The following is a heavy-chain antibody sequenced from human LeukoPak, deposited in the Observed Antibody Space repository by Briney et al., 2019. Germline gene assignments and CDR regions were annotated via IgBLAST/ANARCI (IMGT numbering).Heavy chain of an antibody. D-gene: IGHD2-21*02. V-gene: IGHV3-30*01. CDR3: ARGGENPYCGGGCYVGYFDY. J-gene: IGHJ4*02. Sequence: GGSLRLSCAASGFTFSSYAMHWVRQAPGKGLEWVAVISYDGSNKYYADSVKGRFTISRDNSKNTLYLQMNSLRAEDTAVYYCARGGENPYCGGGCYVGYFDYWAQGTLVTVS. CDR1: GFTFSSYA. CDR2: ISYDGSNK.